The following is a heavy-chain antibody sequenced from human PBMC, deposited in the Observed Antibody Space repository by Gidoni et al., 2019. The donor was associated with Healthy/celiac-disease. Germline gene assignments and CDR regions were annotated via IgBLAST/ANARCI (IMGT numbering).Heavy chain of an antibody. J-gene: IGHJ4*02. CDR2: INHSGST. CDR3: ARGRRRGIFGVVDLDY. V-gene: IGHV4-34*01. D-gene: IGHD3-3*01. CDR1: GGSFSGYY. Sequence: QVQLQQWGAGLLKPSETLSLTCAVYGGSFSGYYGSWIRQPPGKGLEWIGEINHSGSTNYNPSLKSRVTISVDTSKNQFSLKLSSVTAADTAVYYCARGRRRGIFGVVDLDYWGQGTLVTVSS.